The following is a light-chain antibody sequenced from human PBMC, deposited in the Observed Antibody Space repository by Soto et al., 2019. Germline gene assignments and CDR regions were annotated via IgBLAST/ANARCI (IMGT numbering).Light chain of an antibody. V-gene: IGKV1-5*01. J-gene: IGKJ5*01. CDR1: QGIDTS. CDR3: QQYYDWPIT. CDR2: DAS. Sequence: DIQMTQSPSTLSGSVGGRVTITCRASQGIDTSLAWYQQKPGKAPKLLVYDASTLQSGVATRFSGSGSGTEFTLTISSLQSEDFAVYYCQQYYDWPITFGQGTRLEIK.